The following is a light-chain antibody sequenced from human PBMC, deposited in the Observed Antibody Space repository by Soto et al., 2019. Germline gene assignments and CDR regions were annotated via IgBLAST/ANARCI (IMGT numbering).Light chain of an antibody. CDR1: SSDVGGYNY. V-gene: IGLV2-14*01. CDR2: DVS. Sequence: QSALTKPASVSGSPGQSITISCTGTSSDVGGYNYVSWYQQHPGKAPKLMIYDVSNRPSGVSNRFSGSKSGNTASLTISGLQAEEEADYYCSSYTSSSTRVFGGGTKLTVL. CDR3: SSYTSSSTRV. J-gene: IGLJ2*01.